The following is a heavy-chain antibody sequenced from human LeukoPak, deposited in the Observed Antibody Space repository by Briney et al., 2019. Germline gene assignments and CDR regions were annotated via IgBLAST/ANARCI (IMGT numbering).Heavy chain of an antibody. CDR2: IYYSGST. V-gene: IGHV4-59*01. CDR3: ARSPGYGYFDL. Sequence: SETLSLTCTVSGGSISSYYWSWIRQPPGKGLEWIGYIYYSGSTNYNPSLKSRVTISVDTSKNQFSLKLSSVTAADTAVYYCARSPGYGYFDLWGRGTLVTVSS. CDR1: GGSISSYY. D-gene: IGHD3-9*01. J-gene: IGHJ2*01.